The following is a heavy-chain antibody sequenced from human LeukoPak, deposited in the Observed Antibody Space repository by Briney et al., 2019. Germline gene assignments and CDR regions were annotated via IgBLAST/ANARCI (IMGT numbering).Heavy chain of an antibody. CDR3: AREKSGYDSDFDY. V-gene: IGHV3-33*01. Sequence: GGSLRLSCAASGFTFSSYGIHWVRQAPGKGLEWVAVIWYDGSNKYYADSVKGRFTISRDNSKNTLYLQMNSLRAEDTAVYYCAREKSGYDSDFDYWGQGTLVTVSS. CDR1: GFTFSSYG. D-gene: IGHD5-12*01. J-gene: IGHJ4*02. CDR2: IWYDGSNK.